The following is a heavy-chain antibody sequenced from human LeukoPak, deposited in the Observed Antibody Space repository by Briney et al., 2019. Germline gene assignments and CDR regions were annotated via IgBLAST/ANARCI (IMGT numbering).Heavy chain of an antibody. CDR1: GGTFSSYA. J-gene: IGHJ4*02. Sequence: ASVKVSCKASGGTFSSYAISWVRQAPGQGLEWMGRIIPILGIANYAQKFQGRVTITADKSTSTAYMELSSLRSEDTAVYYCARARGGEALSLDYWGQGTLVTVSS. CDR2: IIPILGIA. V-gene: IGHV1-69*04. D-gene: IGHD3-16*01. CDR3: ARARGGEALSLDY.